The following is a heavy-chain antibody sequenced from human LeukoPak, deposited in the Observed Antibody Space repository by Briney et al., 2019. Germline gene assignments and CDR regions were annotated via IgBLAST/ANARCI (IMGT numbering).Heavy chain of an antibody. CDR3: ARAEYYYGSGSPNWFDP. V-gene: IGHV1-8*01. CDR1: GYTFTSYD. CDR2: MNPNSGNT. D-gene: IGHD3-10*01. J-gene: IGHJ5*02. Sequence: ASVKVSCKASGYTFTSYDINWVRQATGQGLEWMGWMNPNSGNTGYAQKFQGRVTMTRNTSIRTAYTELSSLRSEDTAVYYWARAEYYYGSGSPNWFDPWGQGTLVTVSS.